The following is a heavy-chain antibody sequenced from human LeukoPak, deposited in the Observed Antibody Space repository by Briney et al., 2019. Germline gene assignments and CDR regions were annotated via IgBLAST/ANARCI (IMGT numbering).Heavy chain of an antibody. CDR3: ATSSQTTVIDY. J-gene: IGHJ4*02. D-gene: IGHD4-17*01. V-gene: IGHV4-34*01. CDR1: GGSFSGYY. CDR2: INHSGST. Sequence: PSETLSLTCAVYGGSFSGYYWSWIRQPPGKGLEWIGEINHSGSTNYNPSLKSRVTISVDTSKDQFSLKLSSVTAADTAVYYCATSSQTTVIDYWGQGTLVTVSS.